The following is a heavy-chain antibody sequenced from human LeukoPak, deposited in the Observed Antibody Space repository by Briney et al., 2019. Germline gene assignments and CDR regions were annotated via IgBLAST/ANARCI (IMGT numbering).Heavy chain of an antibody. CDR1: GFTFSNAW. V-gene: IGHV3-15*01. D-gene: IGHD6-6*01. Sequence: PGGSLRLSCAASGFTFSNAWMSWVRQAPGKGLEWVGRIKSKTDGGTTDYAAPVKGRFTISRDDSKNTLYLQMNSLKTEDTAVYYCTTDLDSGSSEGDYWGQGTLVTVSS. J-gene: IGHJ4*02. CDR3: TTDLDSGSSEGDY. CDR2: IKSKTDGGTT.